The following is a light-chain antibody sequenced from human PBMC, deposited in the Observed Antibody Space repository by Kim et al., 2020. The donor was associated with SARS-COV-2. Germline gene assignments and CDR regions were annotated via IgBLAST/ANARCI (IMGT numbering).Light chain of an antibody. V-gene: IGLV3-21*04. CDR3: QVWDSSSDHPV. J-gene: IGLJ2*01. CDR1: YIASQN. CDR2: YDS. Sequence: AXGRSARITWGGTYIASQNLHWFQPMPDQAPVLVMYYDSDRPSGIPGRFSGSTSEDTATLTISRVEAGDEADYYCQVWDSSSDHPVFGGGTQLTVL.